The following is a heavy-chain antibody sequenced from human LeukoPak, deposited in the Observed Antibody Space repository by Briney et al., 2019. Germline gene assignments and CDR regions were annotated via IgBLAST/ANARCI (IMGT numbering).Heavy chain of an antibody. CDR2: ISSSSSYI. V-gene: IGHV3-21*01. D-gene: IGHD5-18*01. Sequence: GGSLRLSCAASGFTFSSYSMNWVRQAPGKGLEWVSSISSSSSYIYYADSVKGRFTISRDNAKNSLYLQMNSLRAEDTAVYYCARDISVRGDYSYGYVYYYYMDVWGKGTTVTVSS. CDR3: ARDISVRGDYSYGYVYYYYMDV. J-gene: IGHJ6*03. CDR1: GFTFSSYS.